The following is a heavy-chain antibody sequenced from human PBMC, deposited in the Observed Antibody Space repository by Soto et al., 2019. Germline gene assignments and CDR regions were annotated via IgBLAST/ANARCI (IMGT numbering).Heavy chain of an antibody. CDR2: IYYSGST. V-gene: IGHV4-59*08. CDR1: GGSISSYY. D-gene: IGHD5-12*01. J-gene: IGHJ4*02. CDR3: ARHNIRADIVAVSYFDY. Sequence: SETLSLTCTVSGGSISSYYWSWIRQPPGKGLEWIGYIYYSGSTNYNPSLKSRVTISVDTSKNQFSLKLSSVTAADTAVYYCARHNIRADIVAVSYFDYWGQGTLVTVSS.